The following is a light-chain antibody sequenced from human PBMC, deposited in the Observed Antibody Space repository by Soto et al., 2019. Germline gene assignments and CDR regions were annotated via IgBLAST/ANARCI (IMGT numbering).Light chain of an antibody. Sequence: DVVMTQSPLSLPVTLGQPASISCRSSQSLLHSNGYNYLDWYLQKPGQSPQLLIYLGSNRASGVPDRFSGSGSGTDFTLKISRVEAEDVGVYYCMQALQTPPWTFGQGTKVDIK. CDR2: LGS. CDR1: QSLLHSNGYNY. CDR3: MQALQTPPWT. J-gene: IGKJ1*01. V-gene: IGKV2-28*01.